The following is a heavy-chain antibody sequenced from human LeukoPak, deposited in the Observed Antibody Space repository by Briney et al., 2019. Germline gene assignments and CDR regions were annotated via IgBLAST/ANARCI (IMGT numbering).Heavy chain of an antibody. V-gene: IGHV4-30-2*01. Sequence: SETLSLTCTVSGGSISSGGYYWSWIRQPPGKGLEWIGYIYHSGSTYYNPSLKSRVTISVDRSKNQFSLKLSSVTAADTAVYYCARVESRYYYDSSGYYDAFDIWGQGTMVTVSS. D-gene: IGHD3-22*01. CDR1: GGSISSGGYY. CDR3: ARVESRYYYDSSGYYDAFDI. J-gene: IGHJ3*02. CDR2: IYHSGST.